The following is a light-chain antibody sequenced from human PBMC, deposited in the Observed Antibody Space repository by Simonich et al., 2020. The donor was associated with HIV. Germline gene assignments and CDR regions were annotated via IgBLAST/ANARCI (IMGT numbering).Light chain of an antibody. CDR3: QHYNSFPVT. CDR1: QNIRSW. J-gene: IGKJ5*01. Sequence: DIQMTQSPSTLSASVGNRVTITCRASQNIRSWLAWYQQKPGKAPKLLIYQASSLESGVPSRFSGSGSGTEFTLTIRSLQPDDFATYYCQHYNSFPVTFGQGTRLEIK. CDR2: QAS. V-gene: IGKV1-5*03.